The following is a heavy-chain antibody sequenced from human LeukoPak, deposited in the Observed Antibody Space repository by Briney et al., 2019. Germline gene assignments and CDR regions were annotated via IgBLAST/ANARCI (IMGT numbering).Heavy chain of an antibody. CDR1: GFTFSSYG. J-gene: IGHJ6*03. Sequence: GGSLRLSCAASGFTFSSYGMHWVRQAPGKGLEWVAVISYDGSNRYYADSVKGRFTISRDNSKNTLYLQMNSLRAEDTAVYYCAKDYQRFEYSSSARWYYYYYMDVWGKGTTVTVSS. D-gene: IGHD6-6*01. V-gene: IGHV3-30*18. CDR3: AKDYQRFEYSSSARWYYYYYMDV. CDR2: ISYDGSNR.